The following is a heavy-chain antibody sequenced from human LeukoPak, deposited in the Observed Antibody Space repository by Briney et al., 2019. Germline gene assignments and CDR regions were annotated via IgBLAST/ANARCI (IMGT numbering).Heavy chain of an antibody. CDR3: ARAWSGYNDY. Sequence: SETLSLTCTVSGYTISSGYYWGWIRPPPGKGLEWIGSIYHSGSTYYNPSLKSRVTISVDTSKNQFSLKLSSVTAADTAVYYCARAWSGYNDYWGQGTLVTVSS. D-gene: IGHD3-3*01. J-gene: IGHJ4*02. V-gene: IGHV4-38-2*02. CDR2: IYHSGST. CDR1: GYTISSGYY.